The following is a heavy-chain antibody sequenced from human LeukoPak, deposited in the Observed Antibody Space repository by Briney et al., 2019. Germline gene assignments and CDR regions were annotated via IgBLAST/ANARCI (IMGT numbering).Heavy chain of an antibody. D-gene: IGHD3-10*01. V-gene: IGHV4-39*01. Sequence: SETLSLTCTVYGGSISSSNYYWDWIRQPPGKGLEWIGSIYYSGSTYYNPSLKSRVTISVDTSKNQFSLKLSSVTAADTAVYYCAREGRITLVRGVGTFDIWGQGTMVTVSS. CDR2: IYYSGST. CDR3: AREGRITLVRGVGTFDI. CDR1: GGSISSSNYY. J-gene: IGHJ3*02.